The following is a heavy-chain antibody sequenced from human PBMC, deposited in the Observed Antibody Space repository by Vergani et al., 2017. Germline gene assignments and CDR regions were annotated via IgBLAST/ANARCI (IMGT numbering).Heavy chain of an antibody. CDR1: GGTFSSYT. CDR3: ARDKRGGSGWSFDY. V-gene: IGHV1-69*08. Sequence: QVQLVQSGAEVKKPGSSVKVSCKASGGTFSSYTISWVRQAPGQGLEWMGRIIPILGIANYAQKFQGRVTITADKSTSTAYMELSSLRSEDTAVYSCARDKRGGSGWSFDYWGQGTLVTVSS. D-gene: IGHD6-19*01. CDR2: IIPILGIA. J-gene: IGHJ4*02.